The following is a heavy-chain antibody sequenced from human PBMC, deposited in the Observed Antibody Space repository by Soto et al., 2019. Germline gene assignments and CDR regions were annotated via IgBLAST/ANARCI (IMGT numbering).Heavy chain of an antibody. CDR3: ASAEYSSSYYFDY. J-gene: IGHJ4*02. V-gene: IGHV4-59*12. CDR1: GGSISSYY. CDR2: IYYSGST. Sequence: PSETLSLTCTVSGGSISSYYWSWIRQPPGKGLEWIGYIYYSGSTNYNPSLKSRVTISVDTSKNQFSLNLSSVTAADTAVYYCASAEYSSSYYFDYWGQGTLVTVSS. D-gene: IGHD6-6*01.